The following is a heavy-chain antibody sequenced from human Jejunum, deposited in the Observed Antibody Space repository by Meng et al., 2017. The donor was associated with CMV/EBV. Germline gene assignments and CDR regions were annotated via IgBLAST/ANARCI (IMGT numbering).Heavy chain of an antibody. CDR2: LIHMSGST. CDR3: ARGAVDFDY. CDR1: GGTFISFS. J-gene: IGHJ4*02. D-gene: IGHD6-19*01. Sequence: KQPSEVQLSTKTQGGTFISFSFCWFIRDPDENLQWRSGLIHMSGSTKYTQNLQGRLTMTADKFTTTTYMELSCLRSADTAVYYCARGAVDFDYWGQGTLVTVSS. V-gene: IGHV1-69*06.